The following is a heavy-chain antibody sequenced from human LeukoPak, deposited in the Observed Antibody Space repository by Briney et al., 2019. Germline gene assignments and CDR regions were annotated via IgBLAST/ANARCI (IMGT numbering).Heavy chain of an antibody. CDR3: ASSHLYSSSWYLSGRFDY. V-gene: IGHV4-61*10. CDR1: GNSISSGDNY. Sequence: SETLSPTCTVSGNSISSGDNYWSWIRQPAGKGLEWIGYIYYSGSTNYNPSLKSRVTISVDTSKNQFSLRLSSVTAADTAVYYCASSHLYSSSWYLSGRFDYWGQGTLVTVSS. CDR2: IYYSGST. D-gene: IGHD6-13*01. J-gene: IGHJ4*02.